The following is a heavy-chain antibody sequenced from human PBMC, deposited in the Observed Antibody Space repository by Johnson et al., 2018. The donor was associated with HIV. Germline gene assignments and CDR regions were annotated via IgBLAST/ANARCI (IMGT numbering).Heavy chain of an antibody. Sequence: QEKLVESGGGVVQPGRSLRLSCAASGFIFSGYGMHWVRQAPGKGLEWVAVVSFDGSNKYYADSIKGRFTISRDNSMNTLYLQMNSLRAEDTAVYYCAKPLTKLELHAFDIWGQGTMVTVSS. CDR1: GFIFSGYG. CDR2: VSFDGSNK. V-gene: IGHV3-30*18. J-gene: IGHJ3*02. CDR3: AKPLTKLELHAFDI. D-gene: IGHD5-24*01.